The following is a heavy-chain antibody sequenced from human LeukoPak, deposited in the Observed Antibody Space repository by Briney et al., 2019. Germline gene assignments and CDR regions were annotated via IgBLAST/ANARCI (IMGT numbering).Heavy chain of an antibody. V-gene: IGHV3-30*02. D-gene: IGHD2-2*01. J-gene: IGHJ4*02. CDR3: AKDQDIVVGVDYFDY. Sequence: GGSLRLSCAASGFTFSSYGMHWVRQAPGKGLEWVAFIRYDGSNKYYADSVKGRFTISRDNSKNTLYLQMNSLRAEDTAVYYCAKDQDIVVGVDYFDYWGQGTLVTVSS. CDR2: IRYDGSNK. CDR1: GFTFSSYG.